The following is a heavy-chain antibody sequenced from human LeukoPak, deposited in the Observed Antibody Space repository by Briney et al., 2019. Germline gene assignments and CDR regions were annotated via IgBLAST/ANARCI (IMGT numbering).Heavy chain of an antibody. CDR2: INSDGSST. CDR3: ARDRSPALGYDSSGSRAFDI. CDR1: GFTFSSYW. Sequence: GGSLRLSCAASGFTFSSYWMHWVRQAPGKGLVWVSRINSDGSSTSYADSVKGRFTISRDNAKNTLYLQMNSLRAEDTAVYYCARDRSPALGYDSSGSRAFDIWGQGTMVTVSS. D-gene: IGHD3-22*01. J-gene: IGHJ3*02. V-gene: IGHV3-74*01.